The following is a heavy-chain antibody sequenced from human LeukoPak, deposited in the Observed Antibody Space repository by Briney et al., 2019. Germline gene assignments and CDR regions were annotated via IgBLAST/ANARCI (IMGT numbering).Heavy chain of an antibody. D-gene: IGHD6-13*01. J-gene: IGHJ5*02. Sequence: SETLSLTCAVYGGSFSGYYWSWIRQPPGKGLEWIGEINHSGSTNYNPSLKSRVTISVDTSKNQFSLKLSSVTAADTAVYYCARRGSSWYGNWFEPWGQGTLVTVSS. CDR1: GGSFSGYY. CDR3: ARRGSSWYGNWFEP. V-gene: IGHV4-34*01. CDR2: INHSGST.